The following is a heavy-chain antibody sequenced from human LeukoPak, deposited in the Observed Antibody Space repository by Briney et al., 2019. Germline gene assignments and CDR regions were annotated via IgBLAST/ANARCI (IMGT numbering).Heavy chain of an antibody. Sequence: SETLSLTCTVSGGSISSSSYYWGWIRQPPGKGPEWIGSIYYSGSTNYNPSLKSRVTISVDTSKNQFSLKLSSVTAADTAVYYCASSIVGAHRDQYYYYYMDVWGKGTTVTISS. CDR1: GGSISSSSYY. CDR2: IYYSGST. CDR3: ASSIVGAHRDQYYYYYMDV. V-gene: IGHV4-39*07. D-gene: IGHD1-26*01. J-gene: IGHJ6*03.